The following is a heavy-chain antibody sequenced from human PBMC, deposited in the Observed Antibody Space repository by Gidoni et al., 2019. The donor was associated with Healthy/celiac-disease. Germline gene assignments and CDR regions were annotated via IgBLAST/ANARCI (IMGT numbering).Heavy chain of an antibody. J-gene: IGHJ4*02. CDR3: ARRLTTRFDY. Sequence: EVQLVESGGGLVQPGGSLRLSCAASGFTFSRYWMTWVRQAPGKGLEWVANINLDGSEKYYVDSVKGRFTISRDNAKNSLYLQMNSLRAEDTAVYYCARRLTTRFDYWGQGTLVTVSS. CDR1: GFTFSRYW. CDR2: INLDGSEK. D-gene: IGHD4-17*01. V-gene: IGHV3-7*01.